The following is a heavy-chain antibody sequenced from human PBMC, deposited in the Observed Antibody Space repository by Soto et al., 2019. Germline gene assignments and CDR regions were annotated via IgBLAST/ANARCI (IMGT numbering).Heavy chain of an antibody. V-gene: IGHV4-30-2*01. Sequence: PSETLSLTCAVSGGSISRGGYSWSWIRQPPGKGLEWIGYIYHSGSTYYNPSLKSRVTISVDRSKNQFSLKLSSVTAADTAVYYCARAGGGSITIFGVVNEPPNWFDPWGQGTLVTVSS. CDR1: GGSISRGGYS. CDR3: ARAGGGSITIFGVVNEPPNWFDP. CDR2: IYHSGST. D-gene: IGHD3-3*01. J-gene: IGHJ5*02.